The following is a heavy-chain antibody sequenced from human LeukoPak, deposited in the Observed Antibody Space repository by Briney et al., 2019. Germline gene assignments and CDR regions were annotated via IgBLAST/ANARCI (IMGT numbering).Heavy chain of an antibody. Sequence: GGSLRLSCAASGFTFSSYAMSWVRQAPGKGLEWVSAISGSGGSTYYADSAKGRFTISRDNSKNTLYLQMNSLRAEDTAVYYCAKVPPYYDILTGYPDYWGQGTLVTVSS. CDR2: ISGSGGST. J-gene: IGHJ4*02. CDR1: GFTFSSYA. CDR3: AKVPPYYDILTGYPDY. D-gene: IGHD3-9*01. V-gene: IGHV3-23*01.